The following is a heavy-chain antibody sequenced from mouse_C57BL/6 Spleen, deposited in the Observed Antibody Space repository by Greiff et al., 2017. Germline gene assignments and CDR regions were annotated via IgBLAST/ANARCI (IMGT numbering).Heavy chain of an antibody. Sequence: QVQLQQPGAELVKPGASVKMSCKASGYTFTSYWITWVKQRPGQGLEWIGDIYPGSGSTNYNEKFKSKATLTVDTSSSTAYMQLRSLTSEDSAVYYGARANYYGLGAMDYWGQGTSVTVSS. V-gene: IGHV1-55*01. CDR1: GYTFTSYW. D-gene: IGHD1-1*01. CDR3: ARANYYGLGAMDY. CDR2: IYPGSGST. J-gene: IGHJ4*01.